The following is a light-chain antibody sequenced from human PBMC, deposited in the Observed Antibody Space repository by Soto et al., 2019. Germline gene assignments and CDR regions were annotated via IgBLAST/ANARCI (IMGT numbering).Light chain of an antibody. Sequence: EIVLTQSPDTLSLSPGERATLSCRAIQTVTSGYLAWYQQKTGQAPRLLIYGVSTGATGIPDRFSGSGSETDFTLTISRLEPEDFALYYCQQYGSSAPITFGQGTRLEI. J-gene: IGKJ5*01. V-gene: IGKV3-20*01. CDR2: GVS. CDR1: QTVTSGY. CDR3: QQYGSSAPIT.